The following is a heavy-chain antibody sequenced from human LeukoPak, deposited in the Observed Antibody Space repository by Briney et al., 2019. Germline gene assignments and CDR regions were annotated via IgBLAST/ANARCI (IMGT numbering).Heavy chain of an antibody. CDR2: IHYSGST. CDR3: ARDGYSGSSLFDH. J-gene: IGHJ4*02. CDR1: GGSISSHF. V-gene: IGHV4-59*11. Sequence: SETLSLTCTVSGGSISSHFWSWIWQPPGKGLEWIGYIHYSGSTNYNPSLKSRVTISVDTSKNQFSLRLSSVTAADTAVYYCARDGYSGSSLFDHWGQGTLVTVSS. D-gene: IGHD1-26*01.